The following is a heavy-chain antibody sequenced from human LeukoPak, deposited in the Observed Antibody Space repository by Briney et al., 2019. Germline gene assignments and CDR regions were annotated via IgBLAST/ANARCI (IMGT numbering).Heavy chain of an antibody. D-gene: IGHD3-9*01. CDR3: ARQRRGYFDWLALDY. V-gene: IGHV4-59*08. CDR1: GGSISSHY. CDR2: IYYSGST. Sequence: SETLSLTCTVSGGSISSHYWSWIRQPPGKGLEWIGYIYYSGSTNYNPSLKSRVTISVDTSKNQFSLKLSSVTAADTAVYYCARQRRGYFDWLALDYWGQGTLVTVSS. J-gene: IGHJ4*02.